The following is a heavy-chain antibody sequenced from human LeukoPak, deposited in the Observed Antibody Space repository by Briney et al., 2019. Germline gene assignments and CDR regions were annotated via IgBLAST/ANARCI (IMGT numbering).Heavy chain of an antibody. Sequence: GTSVKVSCKASGFTFTSSAVQWVRQARGQRLEWRGWIVVGSGNTNYAQKFQERVTITRDMSTSTAYMELSSLRSEDTAVYYCAAESGDILTAIDPWGQGTLVTVSS. CDR3: AAESGDILTAIDP. D-gene: IGHD3-9*01. J-gene: IGHJ5*02. V-gene: IGHV1-58*01. CDR2: IVVGSGNT. CDR1: GFTFTSSA.